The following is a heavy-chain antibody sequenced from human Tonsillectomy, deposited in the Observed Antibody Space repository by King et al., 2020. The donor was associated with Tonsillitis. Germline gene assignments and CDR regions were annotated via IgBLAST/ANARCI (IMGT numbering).Heavy chain of an antibody. D-gene: IGHD5-24*01. CDR3: AKEFSWRDGYNPGFDY. CDR1: GFTFSSYG. V-gene: IGHV3-30*02. CDR2: IRYDGSNK. Sequence: VQLVESGGGVVQPGGSLRLSCAASGFTFSSYGMHWVRQAPGKGLEWVAFIRYDGSNKYYADSVKGRFTISRDNSKNTLYLQMNSLRAEDTAVYYCAKEFSWRDGYNPGFDYWGQGTLVTVSS. J-gene: IGHJ4*02.